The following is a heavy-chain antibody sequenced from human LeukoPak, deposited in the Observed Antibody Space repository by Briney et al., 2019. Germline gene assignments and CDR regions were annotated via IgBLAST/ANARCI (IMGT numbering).Heavy chain of an antibody. D-gene: IGHD5-12*01. V-gene: IGHV3-23*01. CDR1: KFTFSNYA. CDR2: IGGSDGRT. Sequence: PGGSLRLSCVASKFTFSNYAMHWVRQAPGKGLEWVSVIGGSDGRTYYADSVKGRFTISRDNSKNTLYMQMNSLRAEDTAVYYCAKQGYTTSWLYFDYWGQGTLVTVSS. J-gene: IGHJ4*02. CDR3: AKQGYTTSWLYFDY.